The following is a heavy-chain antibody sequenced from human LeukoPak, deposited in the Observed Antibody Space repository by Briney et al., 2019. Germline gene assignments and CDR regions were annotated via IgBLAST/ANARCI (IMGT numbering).Heavy chain of an antibody. CDR2: MNPNSGNT. CDR3: AGNLIAAAGTGGH. CDR1: GYTFTSYD. D-gene: IGHD6-13*01. V-gene: IGHV1-8*01. J-gene: IGHJ4*02. Sequence: ASVKVSCKASGYTFTSYDINWVRQATGQGLEWMGWMNPNSGNTGYAQKFQGRVTMTRNTSISTAYMELSSLRSEDTAVYYCAGNLIAAAGTGGHWGQGTLVTVSS.